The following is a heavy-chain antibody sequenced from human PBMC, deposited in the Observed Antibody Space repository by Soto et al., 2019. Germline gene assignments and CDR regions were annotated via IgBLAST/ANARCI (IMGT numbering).Heavy chain of an antibody. J-gene: IGHJ4*02. Sequence: EVQLLESGGALVLPGGSLRLSCTASGFIFTNYAMGWVRQAPGKGLECVSATGGVPVTTYYADSVKGRFTISRDNSKNTLYLQMNSLTAQDTAIYYCVTRGLSHYWGQGTLVTVSS. D-gene: IGHD3-16*01. CDR2: TGGVPVTT. V-gene: IGHV3-23*01. CDR1: GFIFTNYA. CDR3: VTRGLSHY.